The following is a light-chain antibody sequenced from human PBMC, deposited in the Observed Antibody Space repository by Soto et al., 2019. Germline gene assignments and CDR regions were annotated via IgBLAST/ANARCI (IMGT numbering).Light chain of an antibody. CDR2: GAS. CDR1: QSVSSN. V-gene: IGKV3-15*01. Sequence: EIVMTQSPATLSVSPWERATLSCRASQSVSSNFAWYQQKPGQAPRLLIYGASTRATGIPARFSGSGSGTEFTLTISILRSEDFAVYYCQQYNNWPPTFGEGTKLEIK. J-gene: IGKJ2*01. CDR3: QQYNNWPPT.